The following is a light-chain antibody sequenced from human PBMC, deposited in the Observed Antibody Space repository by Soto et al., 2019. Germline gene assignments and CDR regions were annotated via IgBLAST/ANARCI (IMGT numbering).Light chain of an antibody. J-gene: IGLJ3*02. CDR1: SSDVGGYNS. CDR3: CSYAGSWV. V-gene: IGLV2-11*01. CDR2: DVS. Sequence: QSVLTQPRSVSGSPGQSVTISCTGTSSDVGGYNSVSWYQQHPGKAPKLMIYDVSKRPSGVPDRSSGSKSGNTASLTISGLQAEDDADYYCCSYAGSWVFGGGTKVTVL.